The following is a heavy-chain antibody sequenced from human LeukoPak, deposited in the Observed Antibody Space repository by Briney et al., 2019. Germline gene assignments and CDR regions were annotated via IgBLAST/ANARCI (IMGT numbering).Heavy chain of an antibody. Sequence: PGGSLRLSCAASGFTFSNYWMNWVRQAPGKGLEWVANIKQDGSEKHYLDSVKGRFTISRDNGKNSLYLQMSSLRAEDTAVYYCAGGGVGATFYWGQGTLVTVSS. CDR3: AGGGVGATFY. D-gene: IGHD1-26*01. J-gene: IGHJ4*02. CDR2: IKQDGSEK. CDR1: GFTFSNYW. V-gene: IGHV3-7*01.